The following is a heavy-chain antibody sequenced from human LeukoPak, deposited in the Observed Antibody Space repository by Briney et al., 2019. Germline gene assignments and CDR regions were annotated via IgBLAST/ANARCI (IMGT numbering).Heavy chain of an antibody. D-gene: IGHD5-12*01. V-gene: IGHV1-18*01. J-gene: IGHJ4*02. CDR1: GYTFTSYG. Sequence: ASVKVSCTASGYTFTSYGISWVRQAPGQGLEWVGWISAYNGNTNYAQKLQGRVTMTTDTSTSTAYMELRSLRSDDTAVYYCARDDPSGYGGLFDYWGQGTLVTVSS. CDR3: ARDDPSGYGGLFDY. CDR2: ISAYNGNT.